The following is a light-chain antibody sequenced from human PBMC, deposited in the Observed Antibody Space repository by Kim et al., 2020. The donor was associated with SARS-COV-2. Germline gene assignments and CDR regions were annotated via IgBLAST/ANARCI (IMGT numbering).Light chain of an antibody. Sequence: SPGERAPLSCRASQSVTSRYFAWYQHKPCQAPRLLIYGATSRATGIPDRFSGSGSGTDFTLTISRLEPEDFAVYYCQQYGSSPPYTFGQGTKLEI. CDR3: QQYGSSPPYT. CDR2: GAT. V-gene: IGKV3-20*01. CDR1: QSVTSRY. J-gene: IGKJ2*01.